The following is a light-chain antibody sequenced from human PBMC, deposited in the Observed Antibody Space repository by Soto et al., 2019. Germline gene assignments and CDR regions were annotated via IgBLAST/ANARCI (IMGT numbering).Light chain of an antibody. CDR3: QQRSNWPSVT. J-gene: IGKJ4*01. CDR1: QSVNIY. V-gene: IGKV3-11*01. Sequence: EIVLKQSPANLSLSPGERATLSCRASQSVNIYLGWYQQRPGQAPRLLIYDASTRATGIPARLSGSGSETEFTLTISSLEPEDFGVYYCQQRSNWPSVTFGAGTKVEIK. CDR2: DAS.